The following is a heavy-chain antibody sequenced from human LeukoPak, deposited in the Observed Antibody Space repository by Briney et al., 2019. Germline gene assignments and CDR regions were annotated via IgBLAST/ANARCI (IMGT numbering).Heavy chain of an antibody. Sequence: GGSLRLSCAASGFTFSNYAMSWVRQAPGKGLEWVSGIDGSGGSPPSADSVKGRFTISRDLSKNTLYLQMDSLRAEDTAAYYCARGKDHDFWNPFDYWGQGTLVTVSS. J-gene: IGHJ4*02. V-gene: IGHV3-23*01. CDR1: GFTFSNYA. CDR3: ARGKDHDFWNPFDY. D-gene: IGHD3-3*01. CDR2: IDGSGGSP.